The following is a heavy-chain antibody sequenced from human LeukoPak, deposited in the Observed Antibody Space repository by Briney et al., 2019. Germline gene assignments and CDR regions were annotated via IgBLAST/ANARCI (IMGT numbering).Heavy chain of an antibody. CDR3: ARGSSWYGDPRGFDN. Sequence: TGRSLRLSCTASGFTFNHYAMHWVRQAPGKGLEWMAAISYDGSNKDYADSVKGRFTISRDNSNLTMYLQINSLRGEDTAVYHCARGSSWYGDPRGFDNWGQGALVTVSS. J-gene: IGHJ4*02. CDR2: ISYDGSNK. CDR1: GFTFNHYA. D-gene: IGHD4-17*01. V-gene: IGHV3-30*04.